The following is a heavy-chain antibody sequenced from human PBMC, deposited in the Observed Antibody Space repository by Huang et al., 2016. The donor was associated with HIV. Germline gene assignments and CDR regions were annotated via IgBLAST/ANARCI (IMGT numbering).Heavy chain of an antibody. CDR3: TTWISTAAGGN. CDR1: GFSFSTVW. CDR2: IKNILVGGTT. V-gene: IGHV3-15*01. Sequence: EVQLIESGGGLVKPGSSLRLSCEGSGFSFSTVWMRWVRQTPGEGLEWVALIKNILVGGTTAYASPVRGRFIISRDDSKNRMDLQMHDLKAADTAVYYCTTWISTAAGGNWGQGTLVTVSS. D-gene: IGHD2-15*01. J-gene: IGHJ4*02.